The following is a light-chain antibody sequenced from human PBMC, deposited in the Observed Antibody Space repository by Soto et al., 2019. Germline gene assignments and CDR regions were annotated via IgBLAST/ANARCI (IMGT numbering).Light chain of an antibody. CDR2: GAS. CDR1: QSVRSSS. V-gene: IGKV3-20*01. CDR3: QQYGDSPDTDRWT. J-gene: IGKJ1*01. Sequence: EIVLTQSPGTLSLSPGERASLSCRASQSVRSSSLDWSQQKPGQPPRLLIYGASSRATGIPDRFSGSGSGTDFTLTISRLEPEDFAVYFCQQYGDSPDTDRWTFGPGTKVEIK.